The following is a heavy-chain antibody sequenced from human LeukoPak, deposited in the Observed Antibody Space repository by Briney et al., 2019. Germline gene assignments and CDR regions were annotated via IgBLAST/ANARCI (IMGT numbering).Heavy chain of an antibody. CDR3: ARGTYYYDSHY. D-gene: IGHD3-22*01. CDR2: ISSSSSYT. CDR1: GFTFSDYY. J-gene: IGHJ4*02. V-gene: IGHV3-11*05. Sequence: GGSLRLSCAASGFTFSDYYMGWIRQAPGKGLEWVSYISSSSSYTNYADSVKGRFTISRDNAKNSLYLQMNSLRAEDTAVYYCARGTYYYDSHYWGQGTLVTVSS.